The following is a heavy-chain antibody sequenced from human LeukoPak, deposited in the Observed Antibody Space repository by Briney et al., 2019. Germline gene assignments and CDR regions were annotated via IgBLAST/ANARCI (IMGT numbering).Heavy chain of an antibody. V-gene: IGHV3-23*01. D-gene: IGHD3-10*01. CDR3: AKGALYGSGSYSDY. Sequence: LSGGSLRLSCAASGFTFSSYAMSWVRQAPGKGLEWVSAISDSGGSSYYADSVKGRFTISRDNSKNTLYLQMNSLRAEDTAVYYCAKGALYGSGSYSDYWGQGTLVTVSS. CDR2: ISDSGGSS. CDR1: GFTFSSYA. J-gene: IGHJ4*02.